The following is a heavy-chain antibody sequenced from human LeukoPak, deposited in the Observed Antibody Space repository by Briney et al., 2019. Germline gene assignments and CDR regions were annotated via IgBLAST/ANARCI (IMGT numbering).Heavy chain of an antibody. V-gene: IGHV4-39*01. CDR1: SGPINSSPYY. Sequence: SETLSLTCTVSSGPINSSPYYWGWSPQDAGKGLEWIGSIYYTGSTYYYPSLKSRVSISVDTSKNQFFLELSSVTAADTAVYYCVRRCGGGRCLDYWGQGTLVTVSS. J-gene: IGHJ4*02. CDR3: VRRCGGGRCLDY. D-gene: IGHD2-15*01. CDR2: IYYTGST.